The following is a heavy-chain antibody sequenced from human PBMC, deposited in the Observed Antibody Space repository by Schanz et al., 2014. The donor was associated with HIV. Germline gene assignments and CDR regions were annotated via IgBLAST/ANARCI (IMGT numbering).Heavy chain of an antibody. CDR3: ARGERTVHDAFDI. J-gene: IGHJ3*02. CDR1: GYSFTSYD. D-gene: IGHD4-17*01. V-gene: IGHV1-2*02. Sequence: QVQLVQSGAEVKKPGASVKVSCKASGYSFTSYDINWVRQATGQGLEWMGWINPNSGGTNYAQKFQGRVTMTRDTSISTAYMELRSLTSDDTAVYYCARGERTVHDAFDIWGQGTMVTVSS. CDR2: INPNSGGT.